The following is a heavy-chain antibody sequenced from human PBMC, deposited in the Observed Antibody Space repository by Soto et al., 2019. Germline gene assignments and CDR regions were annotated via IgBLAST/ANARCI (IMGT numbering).Heavy chain of an antibody. Sequence: KSSETLSLTCTVSGDSFSNDDYYWTWIRQPPGKGLEWVGHISHSGSTFPNPSLRSRIAVSVDMPKKQFSLKVRSVTAADTAVYYCARGSTIYALDVWGQGTTVTVSS. D-gene: IGHD2-2*01. CDR2: ISHSGST. J-gene: IGHJ6*02. CDR1: GDSFSNDDYY. V-gene: IGHV4-30-4*01. CDR3: ARGSTIYALDV.